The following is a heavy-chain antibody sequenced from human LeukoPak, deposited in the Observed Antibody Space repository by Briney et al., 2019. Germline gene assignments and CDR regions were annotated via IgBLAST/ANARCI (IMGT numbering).Heavy chain of an antibody. D-gene: IGHD1-7*01. J-gene: IGHJ4*02. CDR1: GFTFSSYG. Sequence: GGSLRLSCAASGFTFSSYGMHWVRQAPGKGLEWVAVISYDGSNKYYADSVKGRFTISRDNSKNTLYLQMNSLRAEDTAVYYCARGTSSRYFDFWGQGTLLTVSS. V-gene: IGHV3-30*03. CDR2: ISYDGSNK. CDR3: ARGTSSRYFDF.